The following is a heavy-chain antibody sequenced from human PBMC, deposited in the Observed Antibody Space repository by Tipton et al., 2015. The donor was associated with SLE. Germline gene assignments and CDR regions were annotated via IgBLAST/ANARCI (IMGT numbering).Heavy chain of an antibody. Sequence: GLVKPSETLSLTSTVSGGSISSSSYYWGWIRQPPGKGLEWIGSIYYSGSTYYNPSLKSRVTISVDTSKNQFSLKLSSVTAADTAVYYCARQFGRDCGGDCYYYYMDVWGKGTTVTVSS. J-gene: IGHJ6*03. D-gene: IGHD2-21*01. CDR2: IYYSGST. CDR3: ARQFGRDCGGDCYYYYMDV. V-gene: IGHV4-39*01. CDR1: GGSISSSSYY.